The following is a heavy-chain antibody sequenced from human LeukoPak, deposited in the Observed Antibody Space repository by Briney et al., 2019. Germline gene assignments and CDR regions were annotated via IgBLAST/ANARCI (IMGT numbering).Heavy chain of an antibody. D-gene: IGHD6-19*01. Sequence: PGGSLRLSCAASGFXFSSYAMHWVRQAPGKGLEWVAVISYDGSNKYYADSVKGRFTISRDNSKNTLYLQMNSLRAEDTAVYYCAREPEQWLVVYFDYWGQGTLVTVSS. CDR2: ISYDGSNK. CDR3: AREPEQWLVVYFDY. CDR1: GFXFSSYA. V-gene: IGHV3-30-3*01. J-gene: IGHJ4*02.